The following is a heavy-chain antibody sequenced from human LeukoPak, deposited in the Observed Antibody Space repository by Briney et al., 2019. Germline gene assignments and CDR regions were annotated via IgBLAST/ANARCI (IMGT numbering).Heavy chain of an antibody. Sequence: SETLSLTCTVSGYSISSGYYWGWIRQPPGKGLEWIGSIYHSGSTYYNPSLKSPVTISVDTSKNQFSLKLSSVTAADTAVYYCARVAVVGATVDYWGQGTLVTVSS. CDR3: ARVAVVGATVDY. CDR1: GYSISSGYY. D-gene: IGHD1-26*01. J-gene: IGHJ4*02. CDR2: IYHSGST. V-gene: IGHV4-38-2*02.